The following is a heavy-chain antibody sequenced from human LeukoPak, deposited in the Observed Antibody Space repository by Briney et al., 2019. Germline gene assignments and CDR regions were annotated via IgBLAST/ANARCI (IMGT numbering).Heavy chain of an antibody. D-gene: IGHD5-18*01. Sequence: GGSLRLSCAASGFTFSSYDMHWVRQATGKGLEWVSAIGTAGDTYYPGSVKGRFTISRENAKNSLYLQMNSLRAGDTAVYYCARGYSYGPLQDWGQGTLVTVSS. CDR1: GFTFSSYD. J-gene: IGHJ4*02. CDR3: ARGYSYGPLQD. CDR2: IGTAGDT. V-gene: IGHV3-13*01.